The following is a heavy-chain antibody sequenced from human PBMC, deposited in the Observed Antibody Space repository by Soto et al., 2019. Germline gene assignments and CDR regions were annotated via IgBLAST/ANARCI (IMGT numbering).Heavy chain of an antibody. CDR3: ARGLNNEWELLPPNWFDP. Sequence: PSETLSLTCTVSGGSISSGDYYWSWIRQPPGKGLEWIGYIYYSGSTYYNPSLKSRVTISVDTSKNQFSLKLSSVTAADTAVYYCARGLNNEWELLPPNWFDPWGQGTLVTVSS. CDR2: IYYSGST. V-gene: IGHV4-30-4*01. J-gene: IGHJ5*02. CDR1: GGSISSGDYY. D-gene: IGHD1-26*01.